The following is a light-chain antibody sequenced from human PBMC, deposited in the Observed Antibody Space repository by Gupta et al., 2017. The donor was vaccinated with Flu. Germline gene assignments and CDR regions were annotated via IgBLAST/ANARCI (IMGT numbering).Light chain of an antibody. CDR2: WAS. V-gene: IGKV4-1*01. J-gene: IGKJ2*01. Sequence: DIVMTQSPDSLAVSLGERATINCKSSQSILYNSNNRNYLAWYQQKSGQPPKLLIYWASTRESGVPDRFSGSGSGTDFTLTISSLQAEDVAVYYCQQYYNGYTFGPGTKLEIK. CDR3: QQYYNGYT. CDR1: QSILYNSNNRNY.